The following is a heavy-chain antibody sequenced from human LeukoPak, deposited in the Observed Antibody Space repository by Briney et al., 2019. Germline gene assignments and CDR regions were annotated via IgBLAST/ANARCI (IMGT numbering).Heavy chain of an antibody. CDR3: ARDQDYDFWSGQYLHDWFDP. Sequence: ASVKVSCEASGYTFTSYGISWVRQAPGQGLEWMGWISAYNGNTNYAQKLQGRVTMTTDTSTSTAYMELRSLRSDDTAVYYCARDQDYDFWSGQYLHDWFDPWGQGTLVTVSS. CDR2: ISAYNGNT. D-gene: IGHD3-3*01. V-gene: IGHV1-18*01. J-gene: IGHJ5*02. CDR1: GYTFTSYG.